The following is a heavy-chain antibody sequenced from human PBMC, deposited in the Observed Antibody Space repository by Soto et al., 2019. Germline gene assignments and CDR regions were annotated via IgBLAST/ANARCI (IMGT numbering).Heavy chain of an antibody. V-gene: IGHV1-3*01. CDR3: ARVIGGLYYFDY. J-gene: IGHJ4*02. Sequence: ASVKVSCKASGYTFTSYAMHWVRQAPGQRLEWMGWVNAGNGNTKYSQKFQGRVTITRDTSASTAYMELSSLRSEDTAVYYCARVIGGLYYFDYWGQGTLVTVSS. CDR1: GYTFTSYA. CDR2: VNAGNGNT. D-gene: IGHD3-16*01.